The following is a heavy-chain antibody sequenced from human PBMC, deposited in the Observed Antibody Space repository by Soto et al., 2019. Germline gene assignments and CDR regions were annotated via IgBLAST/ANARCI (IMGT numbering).Heavy chain of an antibody. Sequence: HVQLQESGQGLVKPSETLSLICTVSGDSISSYYWCWIRQPPGKGLEWIGFIYYTGSTNYNPSLKSRVTISVDTSKNQLSLKLSSVTAADTAVYYCARRAGAVPGRIDFWGQGTLVTVSS. D-gene: IGHD6-19*01. CDR2: IYYTGST. V-gene: IGHV4-59*08. CDR3: ARRAGAVPGRIDF. CDR1: GDSISSYY. J-gene: IGHJ4*02.